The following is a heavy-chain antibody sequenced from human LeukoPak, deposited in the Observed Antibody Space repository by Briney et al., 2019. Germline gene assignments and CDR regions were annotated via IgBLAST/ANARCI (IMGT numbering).Heavy chain of an antibody. J-gene: IGHJ4*02. D-gene: IGHD2-15*01. CDR3: AQQLGYCSKGSCYFTY. V-gene: IGHV3-23*01. CDR2: INSDGDST. Sequence: GGSLRLSCAASGLTFSNYAMSWVRQAPGKGLEWVSAINSDGDSTFYADSVKGRFTISRDNSRNTLYLQVYSLRAEDTAVYYCAQQLGYCSKGSCYFTYWGQGTLVTVSS. CDR1: GLTFSNYA.